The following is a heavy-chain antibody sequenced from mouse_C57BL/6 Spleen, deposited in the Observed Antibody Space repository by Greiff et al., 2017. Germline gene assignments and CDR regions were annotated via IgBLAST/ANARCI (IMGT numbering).Heavy chain of an antibody. CDR1: GYTFTSYW. Sequence: VQLQQPGAELVMPGASVKLSCKASGYTFTSYWMHWVKQRPGQGLEWIGEIDPSDSYTNYNQKFKGKSTLTVDKSYSTAYMQLSSLTSEDSAVYYCARGGRTVPYYFDYWGQGTTLTVSS. V-gene: IGHV1-69*01. D-gene: IGHD1-1*01. CDR2: IDPSDSYT. CDR3: ARGGRTVPYYFDY. J-gene: IGHJ2*01.